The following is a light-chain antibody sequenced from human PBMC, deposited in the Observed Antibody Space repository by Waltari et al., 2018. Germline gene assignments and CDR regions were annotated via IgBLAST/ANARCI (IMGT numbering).Light chain of an antibody. CDR1: SSDIGGYHY. V-gene: IGLV2-14*01. Sequence: QSALTQPASESGSPGQSITISCTGTSSDIGGYHYVSWYQQHPGKAPQLMIYEVSYRPSGISNRFSGSKSGNTASLTIAGLRSEDEADYYCSSYTGSSLVFGGGTKLTVL. CDR3: SSYTGSSLV. CDR2: EVS. J-gene: IGLJ3*02.